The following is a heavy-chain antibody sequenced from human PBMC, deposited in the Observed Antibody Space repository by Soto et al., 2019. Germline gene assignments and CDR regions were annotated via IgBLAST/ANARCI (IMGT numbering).Heavy chain of an antibody. CDR2: INGRGNYK. V-gene: IGHV3-21*01. CDR3: AREDGVVGATSAFDY. CDR1: GFTLTTYT. D-gene: IGHD1-26*01. J-gene: IGHJ4*02. Sequence: GGSLRLSCVASGFTLTTYTMNWVRQAPGMGLEWVASINGRGNYKYYTDSVEGRFTISRDNAENSLYLHMNSLGAEDTAVYYCAREDGVVGATSAFDYWCQGTLVTVST.